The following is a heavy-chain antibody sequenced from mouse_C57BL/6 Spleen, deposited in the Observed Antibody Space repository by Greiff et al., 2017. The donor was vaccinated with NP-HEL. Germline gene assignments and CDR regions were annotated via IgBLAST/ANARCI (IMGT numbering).Heavy chain of an antibody. CDR1: GYAFSSSW. CDR2: IYPGDGDT. J-gene: IGHJ1*03. V-gene: IGHV1-82*01. CDR3: ARGDYYGSSYEYFDV. Sequence: VQLQQSGPELVKPGASVKISCKASGYAFSSSWMNWVQQRPGKGLEWIGRIYPGDGDTNYNGKFKGKATLTADKSSSTAYMQLSSLTSEDSAVYFCARGDYYGSSYEYFDVWGTGTTVTVSS. D-gene: IGHD1-1*01.